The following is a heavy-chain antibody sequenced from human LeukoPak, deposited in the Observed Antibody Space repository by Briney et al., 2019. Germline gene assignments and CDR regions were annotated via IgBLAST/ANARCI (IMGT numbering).Heavy chain of an antibody. CDR2: IDPSDSYI. V-gene: IGHV5-10-1*01. D-gene: IGHD5-12*01. J-gene: IGHJ4*02. CDR1: GYSFTSYW. CDR3: ARHSGGYDLDY. Sequence: GESLKISFKGFGYSFTSYWITWVRQMPGKGLEYMGRIDPSDSYIQYSPSSQGHVTISVDKSISTAYLQWSSLKASDSAMYYCARHSGGYDLDYWGQGTLVTVSS.